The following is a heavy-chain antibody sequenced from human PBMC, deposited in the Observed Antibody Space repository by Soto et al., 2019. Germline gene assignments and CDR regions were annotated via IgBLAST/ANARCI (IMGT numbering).Heavy chain of an antibody. CDR2: IIPIFGTA. V-gene: IGHV1-69*13. J-gene: IGHJ6*02. Sequence: SVKVSCKASGGTFSSYAISWVRQAPGQGLEWMGGIIPIFGTANYAQKFQGRVTITADESTSTAYMELSSLRSEDTAVYYCATWAKGVANPRYYYYGMDVWGQGTTVTVSS. CDR3: ATWAKGVANPRYYYYGMDV. CDR1: GGTFSSYA. D-gene: IGHD5-12*01.